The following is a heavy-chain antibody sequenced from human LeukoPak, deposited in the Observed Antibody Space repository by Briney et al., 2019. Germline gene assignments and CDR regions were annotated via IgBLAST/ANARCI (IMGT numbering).Heavy chain of an antibody. CDR3: ARRAAVAGYFDY. D-gene: IGHD6-19*01. CDR2: IYYSGST. V-gene: IGHV4-59*01. J-gene: IGHJ4*02. CDR1: GGSISSYY. Sequence: SETLSLTCTVSGGSISSYYWSWIRQPPGKGLEWIGYIYYSGSTIYNPSLKSRVTISVDTSKNQFSLKLSSVTAADTAVYHCARRAAVAGYFDYWGQGTLVTVSS.